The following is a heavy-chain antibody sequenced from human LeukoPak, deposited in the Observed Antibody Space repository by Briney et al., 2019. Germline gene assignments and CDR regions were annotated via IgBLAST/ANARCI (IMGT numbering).Heavy chain of an antibody. CDR2: INPNSGGT. V-gene: IGHV1-2*02. Sequence: ASVKVSCKASGYTFTGYYMHWVRQAPGQGLEWMGWINPNSGGTNYAQKFQGRVTMTRDTSISTAYMELSRLRSDDTAVYYCASSKTVALASTPFDYWGQGTLVTVSS. CDR3: ASSKTVALASTPFDY. D-gene: IGHD6-19*01. J-gene: IGHJ4*02. CDR1: GYTFTGYY.